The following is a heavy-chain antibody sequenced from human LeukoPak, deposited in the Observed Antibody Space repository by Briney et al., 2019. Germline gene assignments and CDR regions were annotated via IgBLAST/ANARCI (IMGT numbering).Heavy chain of an antibody. CDR3: AKYSGSGSYGTLDY. D-gene: IGHD3-10*01. Sequence: PGRSLRLSCAASGFTFSTYGFHWVRQAPGKGLEGVAVISNDGSDKYYADSVKGRFTISRDNSLYLQMNSLRAEDTAVYYCAKYSGSGSYGTLDYWGQGTLVTVSS. CDR1: GFTFSTYG. J-gene: IGHJ4*02. CDR2: ISNDGSDK. V-gene: IGHV3-30*18.